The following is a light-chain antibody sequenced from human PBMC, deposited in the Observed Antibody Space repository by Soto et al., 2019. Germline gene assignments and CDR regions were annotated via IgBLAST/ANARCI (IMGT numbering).Light chain of an antibody. Sequence: DIRMTQSPSTLSTSVGDRVTITCRASQSVRKYLNWYQQKGGTAPKLLIYAASTVQSGVPSRFIGSGSGTDFTLTISSLQPEDFATYYCQQSYSNVWTFGQGTKVDIK. CDR2: AAS. CDR3: QQSYSNVWT. CDR1: QSVRKY. V-gene: IGKV1-39*01. J-gene: IGKJ1*01.